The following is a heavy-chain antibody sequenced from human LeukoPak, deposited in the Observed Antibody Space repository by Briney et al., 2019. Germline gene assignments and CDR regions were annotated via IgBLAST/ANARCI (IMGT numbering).Heavy chain of an antibody. CDR2: ISTDGSST. D-gene: IGHD1-26*01. V-gene: IGHV3-74*01. Sequence: GGSLRLSCAASGFTFSSYWMQWVRQAPGKGLVWVSRISTDGSSTNYADSVKGRFTISRDNAKNTLYLQMNSLRAADTAVYYCARRIVGLRLLFDYWGQGTLVTVSS. J-gene: IGHJ4*02. CDR1: GFTFSSYW. CDR3: ARRIVGLRLLFDY.